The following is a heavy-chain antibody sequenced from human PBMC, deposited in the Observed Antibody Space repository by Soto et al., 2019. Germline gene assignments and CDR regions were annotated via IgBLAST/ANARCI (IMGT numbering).Heavy chain of an antibody. CDR3: AGEVTVLLWFGDHPGGWFDP. J-gene: IGHJ5*02. CDR2: IYYSGST. CDR1: GVSISSSSYY. Sequence: SETLSLTCTVSGVSISSSSYYWGWIRQPPGKGLEWIGSIYYSGSTYYNPSLKSRVTISVDTSKNQFSLKLSSVTAADTAVYYCAGEVTVLLWFGDHPGGWFDPWGQGTLVTVSS. D-gene: IGHD3-10*01. V-gene: IGHV4-39*01.